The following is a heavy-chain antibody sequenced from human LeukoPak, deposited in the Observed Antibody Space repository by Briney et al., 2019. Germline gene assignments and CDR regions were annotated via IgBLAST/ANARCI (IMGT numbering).Heavy chain of an antibody. J-gene: IGHJ4*02. V-gene: IGHV3-30*02. CDR3: ARDDITI. CDR1: GFIFSTNW. Sequence: GGSLRLSCAASGFIFSTNWMSWFRQAPGKGLEWVAFIRYDGSNKYYADSVKGRFTISRDNSKNTLYLQMNSLRAEDTAVYYCARDDITIWGQGTLVTVSS. CDR2: IRYDGSNK. D-gene: IGHD3-3*01.